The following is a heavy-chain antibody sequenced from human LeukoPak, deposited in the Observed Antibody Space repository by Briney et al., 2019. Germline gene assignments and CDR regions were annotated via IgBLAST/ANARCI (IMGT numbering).Heavy chain of an antibody. Sequence: PGGSLRLSCAASGFTFSSYAMSWVRQAPGKGLEWVSAISGSGGSTYYADSVKGRFTISRDNSKNTLYLQMNSLRAEDAAVYYCAKESYYYDSSGYYTEYFQHWGQGTLVTVSS. CDR2: ISGSGGST. CDR3: AKESYYYDSSGYYTEYFQH. CDR1: GFTFSSYA. J-gene: IGHJ1*01. D-gene: IGHD3-22*01. V-gene: IGHV3-23*01.